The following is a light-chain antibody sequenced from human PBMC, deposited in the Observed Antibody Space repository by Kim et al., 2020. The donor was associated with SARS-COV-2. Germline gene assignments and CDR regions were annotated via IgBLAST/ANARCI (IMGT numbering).Light chain of an antibody. CDR3: RHTTDWLPYT. V-gene: IGKV2-30*02. CDR2: KVS. J-gene: IGKJ2*01. CDR1: QSLVHSDGNIY. Sequence: DVVMTQSPLSLPVTLGQPASISCRSSQSLVHSDGNIYLNWFQQRPGQSPRRLIYKVSKRDSGVPDRFSGSGSGTDFTLKISRVGVEDVGVYSCRHTTDWLPYTFGQGTKLEI.